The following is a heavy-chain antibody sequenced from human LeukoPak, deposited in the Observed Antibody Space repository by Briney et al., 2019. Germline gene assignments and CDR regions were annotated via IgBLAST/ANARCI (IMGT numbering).Heavy chain of an antibody. J-gene: IGHJ4*02. Sequence: GGSLRLSCAASGFTFSDFAMHWVRQAPGKGLEWVGFIRYDGSYKYYADSVKGRFTISRDNSKNTLFLQMNSLRVEDTATYYCVKGATVTTRPNFDYWGQGTVVTVSS. V-gene: IGHV3-30*02. CDR1: GFTFSDFA. D-gene: IGHD4-17*01. CDR2: IRYDGSYK. CDR3: VKGATVTTRPNFDY.